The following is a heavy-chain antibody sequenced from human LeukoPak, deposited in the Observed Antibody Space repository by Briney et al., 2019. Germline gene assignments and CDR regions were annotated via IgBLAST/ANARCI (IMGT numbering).Heavy chain of an antibody. V-gene: IGHV3-23*01. CDR2: ISASGGST. D-gene: IGHD3-22*01. J-gene: IGHJ4*02. Sequence: GGSLRLSCAASGFTFSSSAMSWVRQVPGKGLEWVSGISASGGSTSYADSVKGRFTISRDNSKNTLYLQMNSLRAEDTAVYYCAKVPYYYDSSGYYYDWGQGTLVTVSS. CDR1: GFTFSSSA. CDR3: AKVPYYYDSSGYYYD.